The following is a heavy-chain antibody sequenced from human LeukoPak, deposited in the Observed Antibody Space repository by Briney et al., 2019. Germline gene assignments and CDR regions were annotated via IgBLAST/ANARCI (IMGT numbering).Heavy chain of an antibody. CDR2: TNSDGSGT. Sequence: GGSLRLSCAASGFTFSRFWMVWVRQAPGKGLVWVSHTNSDGSGTNYADSVKGRFTISRDNAKNTLYLQMNSLRAEDTAVYYCARGLYDSSGHYYAPADYWGQGTLVTVSS. D-gene: IGHD3-22*01. V-gene: IGHV3-74*01. CDR1: GFTFSRFW. CDR3: ARGLYDSSGHYYAPADY. J-gene: IGHJ4*02.